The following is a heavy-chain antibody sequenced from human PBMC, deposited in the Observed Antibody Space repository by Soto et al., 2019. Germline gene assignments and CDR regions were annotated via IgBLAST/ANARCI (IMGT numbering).Heavy chain of an antibody. J-gene: IGHJ6*02. D-gene: IGHD4-17*01. CDR3: ARDRGDGDDDEGAYYYCMDV. V-gene: IGHV1-69*12. Sequence: QVQLVQSGAEVKKPGSSVNVSCKASGCTFSSYAISWVRQAPGQGLEWMGGIIPIFGTANYTQKFQGRVTISADEATSTAYMELSSLNSEDTAVYYCARDRGDGDDDEGAYYYCMDVGGQGNTVTVSS. CDR1: GCTFSSYA. CDR2: IIPIFGTA.